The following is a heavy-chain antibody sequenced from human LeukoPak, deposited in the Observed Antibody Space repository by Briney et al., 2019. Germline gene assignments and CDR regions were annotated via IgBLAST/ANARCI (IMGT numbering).Heavy chain of an antibody. CDR1: GFTFSSYW. CDR2: IGGGGDST. Sequence: GGSLRLSCAASGFTFSSYWMSWVRQAPGKGLEWVSTIGGGGDSTYYANSVKGRFTISRDYSKNTLYLQMDSLRAEDTAVYYCAKYRSRVASAPQDYWGQGVLVTVSS. CDR3: AKYRSRVASAPQDY. D-gene: IGHD1-26*01. J-gene: IGHJ4*02. V-gene: IGHV3-23*01.